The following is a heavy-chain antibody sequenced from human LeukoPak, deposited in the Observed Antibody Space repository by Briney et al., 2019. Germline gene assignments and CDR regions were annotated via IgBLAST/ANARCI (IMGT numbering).Heavy chain of an antibody. CDR3: ARAGVSYYYYMDV. J-gene: IGHJ6*03. D-gene: IGHD7-27*01. V-gene: IGHV4-39*07. Sequence: SETLSLTCTVSGGSISSSSYYWGWIRQPPGKGLEWIGSIYYSGSTYYNPSLKSRVTISVDTSKNQFSLKLSSVTAADTAVYYCARAGVSYYYYMDVWGKGTTVTVSS. CDR2: IYYSGST. CDR1: GGSISSSSYY.